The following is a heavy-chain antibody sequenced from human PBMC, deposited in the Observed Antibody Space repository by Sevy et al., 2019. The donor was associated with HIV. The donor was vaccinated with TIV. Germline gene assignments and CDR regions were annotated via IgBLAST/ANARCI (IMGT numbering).Heavy chain of an antibody. V-gene: IGHV3-30*02. CDR1: GFAFSNYG. CDR3: AKDLTGRYTSSSGDFDY. D-gene: IGHD6-6*01. J-gene: IGHJ4*02. CDR2: IRFDASTK. Sequence: GGSLRLSCAASGFAFSNYGMHWVCQAPGKGLEWVALIRFDASTKYYKDSVKGRFTVSRDNAKNILYLQMNSLRPEDTAVYYCAKDLTGRYTSSSGDFDYWGQGTLITVSS.